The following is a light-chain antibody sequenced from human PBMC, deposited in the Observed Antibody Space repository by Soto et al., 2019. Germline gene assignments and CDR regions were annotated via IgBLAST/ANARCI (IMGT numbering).Light chain of an antibody. CDR1: QSVSSNF. J-gene: IGKJ1*01. CDR2: GAS. V-gene: IGKV3-20*01. CDR3: QQYGNSPRT. Sequence: EIVLTQSPGTLSLSPGERATLSCRASQSVSSNFLAWYQQKPGQAPRLLIYGASSRATDIPDRFSGSGSGTDFTLTISSLEPEDFAVYYCQQYGNSPRTFGQGTKVEIK.